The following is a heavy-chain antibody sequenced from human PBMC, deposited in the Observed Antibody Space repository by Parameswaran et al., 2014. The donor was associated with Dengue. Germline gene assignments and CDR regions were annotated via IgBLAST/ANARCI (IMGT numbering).Heavy chain of an antibody. D-gene: IGHD3-3*01. CDR3: ARGEVPITIFGVVIDRRSRAWFDP. CDR2: INHSGST. J-gene: IGHJ5*02. V-gene: IGHV4-34*01. Sequence: WIRQPPGKGLEWIGEINHSGSTNYNPSLKSRVTISVDTSKNQFSLKLSSVTAADTAVYYCARGEVPITIFGVVIDRRSRAWFDPWGQGTLVTVSS.